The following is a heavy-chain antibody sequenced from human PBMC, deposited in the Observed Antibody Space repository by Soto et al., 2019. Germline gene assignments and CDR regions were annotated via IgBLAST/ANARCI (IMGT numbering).Heavy chain of an antibody. CDR2: ISSSGSTI. CDR3: ASHTGGLYDYIWGSYRPGAFDI. CDR1: GFTFSDYY. Sequence: GGSLRLSCAASGFTFSDYYMSWIRQAPGKGLEWVSYISSSGSTIYYADSVKGRFTISRDNAKNSLYLQMNSLRAEDTAVYYCASHTGGLYDYIWGSYRPGAFDIWGQGTMVTVSS. D-gene: IGHD3-16*02. V-gene: IGHV3-11*01. J-gene: IGHJ3*02.